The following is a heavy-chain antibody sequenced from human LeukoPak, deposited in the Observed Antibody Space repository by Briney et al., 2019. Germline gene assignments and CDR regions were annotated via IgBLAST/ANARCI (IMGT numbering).Heavy chain of an antibody. CDR2: ISAYNGNT. CDR1: GYTFTSYG. V-gene: IGHV1-18*04. J-gene: IGHJ4*02. Sequence: ASVTVSFKASGYTFTSYGISWVRQAPGQGLEWMGWISAYNGNTNYAQKLQGRVTMTTDTSTSTAYMELRSLRSDDTAVYYCAILPDILTGYYRDYWGQGTLVTVSS. D-gene: IGHD3-9*01. CDR3: AILPDILTGYYRDY.